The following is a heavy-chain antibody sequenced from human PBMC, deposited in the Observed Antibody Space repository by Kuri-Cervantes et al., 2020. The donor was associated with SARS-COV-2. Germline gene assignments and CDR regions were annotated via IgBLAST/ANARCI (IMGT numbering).Heavy chain of an antibody. CDR2: FDPEDGET. CDR3: ATVRGGGAYYDFWSGYHNGAPFDY. D-gene: IGHD3-3*01. Sequence: ASVKVSCKASGYTFTSYGISWVRQAPGQGLEWMGGFDPEDGETIYAQKFQGRVTMTEDTSTDTAYMGLSSLRSEDTAVYYCATVRGGGAYYDFWSGYHNGAPFDYWGQGTLVTVSS. J-gene: IGHJ4*02. CDR1: GYTFTSYG. V-gene: IGHV1-24*01.